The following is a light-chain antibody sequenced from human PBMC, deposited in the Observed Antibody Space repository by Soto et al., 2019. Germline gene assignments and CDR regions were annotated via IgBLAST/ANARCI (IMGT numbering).Light chain of an antibody. CDR2: KDT. J-gene: IGLJ2*01. Sequence: SYELTQPPSVSVSPGQTARVTCSGDALPKQYVYWYQQKPGQAPGVVIYKDTERPSGIPERFSGSSSGTTVTLTISGVQAEDEADYYCQSSDSSGTYVVFGVGTKVTVL. CDR3: QSSDSSGTYVV. V-gene: IGLV3-25*02. CDR1: ALPKQY.